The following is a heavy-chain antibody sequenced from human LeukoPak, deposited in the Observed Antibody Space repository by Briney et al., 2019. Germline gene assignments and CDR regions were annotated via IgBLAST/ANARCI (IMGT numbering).Heavy chain of an antibody. V-gene: IGHV4-59*01. CDR2: IYYSGST. Sequence: SETLSLTCTVSGGSISSYYWSWIRQPPGKGLEWIGYIYYSGSTNYNPSLKSRVTISVDTSKNQFSLKLSSVAAADTAVYYCARFGGAFDYWGQGTLVTVSS. CDR3: ARFGGAFDY. CDR1: GGSISSYY. D-gene: IGHD3-10*01. J-gene: IGHJ4*02.